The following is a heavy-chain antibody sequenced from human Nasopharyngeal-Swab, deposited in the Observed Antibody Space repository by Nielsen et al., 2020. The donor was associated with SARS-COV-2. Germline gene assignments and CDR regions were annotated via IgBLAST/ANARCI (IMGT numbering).Heavy chain of an antibody. CDR2: INAGNGNT. Sequence: ASVKVSCKASGYTLTSYAMHWVRQAPGQRLEWMGWINAGNGNTKYSQKFQGRVTITRDTSASTAYMELSSLRSEDTAVYYCARNLRAHYYYDSSGYTGPADYWGQGTLVTVSS. CDR1: GYTLTSYA. J-gene: IGHJ4*02. V-gene: IGHV1-3*01. CDR3: ARNLRAHYYYDSSGYTGPADY. D-gene: IGHD3-22*01.